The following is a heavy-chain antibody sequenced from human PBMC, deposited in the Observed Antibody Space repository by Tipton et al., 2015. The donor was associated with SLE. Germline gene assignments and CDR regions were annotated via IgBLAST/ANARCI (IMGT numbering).Heavy chain of an antibody. CDR1: GGSISSHY. D-gene: IGHD2-21*02. Sequence: TLSLTCTVSGGSISSHYWSWIRQPPGKGLEWIGYIYYSGSTNYNPSLKSRVTISVDTSKNQFSLKLSSVTAADTAVYYCASGCGGDCYLYFDYWGQGTLVTVSS. CDR2: IYYSGST. CDR3: ASGCGGDCYLYFDY. V-gene: IGHV4-59*11. J-gene: IGHJ4*02.